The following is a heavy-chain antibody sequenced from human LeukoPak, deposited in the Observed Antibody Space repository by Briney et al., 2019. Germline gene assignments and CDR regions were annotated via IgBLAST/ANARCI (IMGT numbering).Heavy chain of an antibody. CDR3: ARDGGLQLPLGWFDP. CDR2: IYYSGNT. CDR1: GDSISSSNSY. Sequence: PSETLSLTCTVSGDSISSSNSYWGWIRQPPGKGLEWIGSIYYSGNTYYNASLKSRVTISVDTSKNQFSLKLSSVTAADTAVYYCARDGGLQLPLGWFDPWGQGTLVTVSS. V-gene: IGHV4-39*07. J-gene: IGHJ5*02. D-gene: IGHD1-7*01.